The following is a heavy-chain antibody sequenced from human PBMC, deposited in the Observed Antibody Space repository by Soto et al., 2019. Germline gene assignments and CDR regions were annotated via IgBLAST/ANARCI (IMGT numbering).Heavy chain of an antibody. D-gene: IGHD2-15*01. Sequence: QLQLQESGSGLVKPSQTLSLTCAVSGGSISSGGYSWSWIRQPPGKGLEWIGYIYPRGSTYYNPSLRSRVTISVDRAKNQCSLKRSSVTAADTAVYYCARTALGYCSGGSCATGYYFDYWGQGTLVTVSS. CDR2: IYPRGST. J-gene: IGHJ4*02. CDR3: ARTALGYCSGGSCATGYYFDY. V-gene: IGHV4-30-2*01. CDR1: GGSISSGGYS.